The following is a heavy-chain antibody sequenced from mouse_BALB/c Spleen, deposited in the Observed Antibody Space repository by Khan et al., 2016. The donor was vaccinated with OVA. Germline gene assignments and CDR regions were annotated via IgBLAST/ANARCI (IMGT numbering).Heavy chain of an antibody. V-gene: IGHV8-12*01. CDR2: IYWDDGK. CDR3: ARRPRCVYSYYLLAY. CDR1: GFSLSASGVS. J-gene: IGHJ3*01. D-gene: IGHD2-4*01. Sequence: QVTLQESGPGILQPSQTLSLTCSFSGFSLSASGVSVSWIRQPSGKGLEWLAHIYWDDGKRHNTSLKSRLTISKYTTRNQVFLKSASLDDADTDTYDCARRPRCVYSYYLLAYWGQGTLVTVSA.